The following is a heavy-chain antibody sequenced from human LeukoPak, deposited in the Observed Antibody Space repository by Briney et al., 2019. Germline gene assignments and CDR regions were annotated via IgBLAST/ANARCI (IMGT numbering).Heavy chain of an antibody. J-gene: IGHJ4*02. D-gene: IGHD3-22*01. Sequence: PSETLSLTCAVYGGSFSGYYWSWIRQPPGKGLEWIGEINHSGSTNYNPSLKSRVTISVDTSKNQFSLKLSSVTAADTAVYYCARQFESYYYDSSGYYSHTKFDYWGQGTLVTVSS. CDR3: ARQFESYYYDSSGYYSHTKFDY. CDR1: GGSFSGYY. CDR2: INHSGST. V-gene: IGHV4-34*01.